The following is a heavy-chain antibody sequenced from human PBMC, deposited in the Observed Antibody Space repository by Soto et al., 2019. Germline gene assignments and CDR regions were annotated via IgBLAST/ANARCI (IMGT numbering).Heavy chain of an antibody. CDR1: GGTFSSYA. D-gene: IGHD3-22*01. CDR2: IIPIFGTA. V-gene: IGHV1-69*13. CDR3: ARDLRDYXDSSGYYWPDYYYGMDV. J-gene: IGHJ6*02. Sequence: ASVKVSCKASGGTFSSYAISWVRQAPGQGLEWMGGIIPIFGTANYAQKFQGRVTITADESTSTAYMELSSLRSEDTAVYYCARDLRDYXDSSGYYWPDYYYGMDVWGQGTTVTVSS.